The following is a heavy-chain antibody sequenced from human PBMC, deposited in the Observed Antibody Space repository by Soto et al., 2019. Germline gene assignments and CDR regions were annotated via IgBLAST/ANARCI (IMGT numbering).Heavy chain of an antibody. D-gene: IGHD4-17*01. CDR2: MNPNSGTT. V-gene: IGHV1-8*02. CDR1: GGTFSSYA. Sequence: GASVKVSCKASGGTFSSYAISCVRQAPGQGLEWMGGMNPNSGTTDYAQKFQGRVTMTRNTSISTAYMELSSLRSEDTAVYYCARGYTVTNDAFDIWGQGTMVTVSS. CDR3: ARGYTVTNDAFDI. J-gene: IGHJ3*02.